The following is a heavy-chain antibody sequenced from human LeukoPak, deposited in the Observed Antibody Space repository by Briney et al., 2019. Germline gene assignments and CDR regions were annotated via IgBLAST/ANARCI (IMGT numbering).Heavy chain of an antibody. V-gene: IGHV4-59*01. J-gene: IGHJ6*03. D-gene: IGHD6-13*01. CDR1: GGSITSYY. Sequence: PSETLSLTCTVSGGSITSYYWSWIRQPPGKGLEWIGYIYYSGSTNYNPSLKSRVTISVDTSKNQFSLKLSSVTAADTAVYYCARLAAAGNYYYMDVWGKGTTVTVSS. CDR2: IYYSGST. CDR3: ARLAAAGNYYYMDV.